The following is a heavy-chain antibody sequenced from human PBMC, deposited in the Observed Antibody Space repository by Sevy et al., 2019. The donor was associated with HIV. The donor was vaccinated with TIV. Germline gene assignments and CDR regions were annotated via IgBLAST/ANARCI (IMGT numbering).Heavy chain of an antibody. D-gene: IGHD3-22*01. CDR1: GFTVSNSY. CDR2: IYSGVTT. V-gene: IGHV3-53*01. CDR3: ARLGVYYYDSSGYYTTGKAFDI. Sequence: GGSLRLSCAASGFTVSNSYMSWVRQAPGKGLEWVSIIYSGVTTSYTDSVRGRFTISRDNSKNTLSLQMNSLRAEATAVYYCARLGVYYYDSSGYYTTGKAFDIWGPGTMVTVSS. J-gene: IGHJ3*02.